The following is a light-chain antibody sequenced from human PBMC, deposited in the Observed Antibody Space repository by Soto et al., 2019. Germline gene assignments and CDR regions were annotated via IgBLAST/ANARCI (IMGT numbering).Light chain of an antibody. CDR1: SSDVGAYNY. CDR3: SSYTRSTTLVV. V-gene: IGLV2-14*01. CDR2: DVS. Sequence: QSALTQPASVSGSPGQSITISCTGTSSDVGAYNYVSWYQQHPGKAPKLMIYDVSNRPSGVSNRFSGSKSGNTASLTISGLQAADEADYYCSSYTRSTTLVVFGGGTKLTVL. J-gene: IGLJ2*01.